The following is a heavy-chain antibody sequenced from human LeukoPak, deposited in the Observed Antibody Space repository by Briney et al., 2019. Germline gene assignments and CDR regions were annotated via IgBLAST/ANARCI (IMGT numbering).Heavy chain of an antibody. V-gene: IGHV3-53*01. Sequence: GGSLRLSCPASGLTVSSNYMSWVRQAPGKGLEWVSVIYSGGSTYYADSVKGRFTISRDNSKNTLYLQMNSLRAEDTAVYYCAITYYYGSGSYIDYWGQGTLVTVSS. CDR1: GLTVSSNY. CDR3: AITYYYGSGSYIDY. J-gene: IGHJ4*02. CDR2: IYSGGST. D-gene: IGHD3-10*01.